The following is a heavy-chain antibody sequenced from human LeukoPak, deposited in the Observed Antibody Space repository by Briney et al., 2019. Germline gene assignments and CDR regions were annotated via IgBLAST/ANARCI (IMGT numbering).Heavy chain of an antibody. V-gene: IGHV3-23*01. CDR2: VIGSGGRT. Sequence: GGALRLSCAASGFTFTNHAMSWVRQAPGKGPEWVSAVIGSGGRTYYADSVKGRFTISRDNSKNTLSLQMNSLRAEDTAIYFCARSFTTKLDYWGQGTLVTVYS. D-gene: IGHD2/OR15-2a*01. CDR3: ARSFTTKLDY. J-gene: IGHJ4*02. CDR1: GFTFTNHA.